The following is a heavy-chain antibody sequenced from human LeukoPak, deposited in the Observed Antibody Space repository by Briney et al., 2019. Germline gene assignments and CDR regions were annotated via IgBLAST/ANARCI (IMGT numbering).Heavy chain of an antibody. J-gene: IGHJ5*02. D-gene: IGHD4-23*01. V-gene: IGHV3-11*04. CDR1: GFTFSDYY. CDR3: ARDTTVVTPNWFDP. CDR2: ISSSGSTI. Sequence: GRSLRLSCAASGFTFSDYYMSWIRQAPGKGLEWVSYISSSGSTIYYADSVKGRFTISRDNAKNSLYLQMNSLRAEDTAVYYCARDTTVVTPNWFDPWGQGTLVTVSS.